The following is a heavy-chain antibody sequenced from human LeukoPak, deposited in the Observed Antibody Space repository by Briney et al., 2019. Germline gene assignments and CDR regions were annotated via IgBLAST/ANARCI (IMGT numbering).Heavy chain of an antibody. CDR3: ATGYYGSSGYAKGPIDY. V-gene: IGHV3-30*03. CDR1: GFTFSSYE. CDR2: ISYDGSNK. Sequence: GGSLRLSCAASGFTFSSYEMNWVRQAPGKGLEWVAVISYDGSNKYYADSVKGRFTISRDNSKNTLYLQMNSLRAEDTAVYYCATGYYGSSGYAKGPIDYWGQGTLVTVSS. D-gene: IGHD3-22*01. J-gene: IGHJ4*02.